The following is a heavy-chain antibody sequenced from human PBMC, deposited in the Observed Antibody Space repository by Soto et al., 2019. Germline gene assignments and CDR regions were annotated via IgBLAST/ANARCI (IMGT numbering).Heavy chain of an antibody. D-gene: IGHD3-10*01. Sequence: QVQLVQSGAEVKKPGASVKVSCKASGYTFTTFGISWVRQAPGQGLEWMGWISAYYGNTDSAQKLQGRVTMTTDTSTSTAYMELRSLRFDDSAVYYCARDRPPPPSGSGTYRHYYYYGMDVWGQETTVTVSS. J-gene: IGHJ6*02. CDR3: ARDRPPPPSGSGTYRHYYYYGMDV. V-gene: IGHV1-18*01. CDR2: ISAYYGNT. CDR1: GYTFTTFG.